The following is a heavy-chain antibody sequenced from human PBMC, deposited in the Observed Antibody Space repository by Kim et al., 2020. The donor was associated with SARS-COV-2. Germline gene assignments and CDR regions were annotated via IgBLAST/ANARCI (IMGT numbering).Heavy chain of an antibody. D-gene: IGHD6-13*01. CDR3: ASSSWYFEYYYYYYYMDV. V-gene: IGHV4-59*01. CDR1: GGSISSYY. CDR2: IYYSGST. J-gene: IGHJ6*03. Sequence: SETLSLTCTVSGGSISSYYWSWIRQPPGKGLEWIGYIYYSGSTNYNPSLKSRVTISVDTSKNQFSLKLSSVTAADTAVYYCASSSWYFEYYYYYYYMDVWGKGTTVTVSS.